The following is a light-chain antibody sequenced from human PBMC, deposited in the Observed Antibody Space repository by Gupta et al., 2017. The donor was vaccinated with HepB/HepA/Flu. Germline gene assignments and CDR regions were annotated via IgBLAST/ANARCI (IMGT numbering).Light chain of an antibody. CDR3: QHEGSSPCI. CDR1: QSVSSTY. J-gene: IGKJ2*02. CDR2: GAS. Sequence: EIVLTQSPGTLSLSPGERATLSCRASQSVSSTYLAWYQQRPGQAPRLLIYGASSRATGIPDRFSGSGSGTEFTLTISRREPEDFAVYYCQHEGSSPCIFGQGTXLEIK. V-gene: IGKV3-20*01.